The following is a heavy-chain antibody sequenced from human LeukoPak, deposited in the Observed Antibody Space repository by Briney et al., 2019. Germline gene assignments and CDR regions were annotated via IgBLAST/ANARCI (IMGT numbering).Heavy chain of an antibody. CDR1: VGSISRNF. Sequence: SETLSLTCTVPVGSISRNFWSWIRQPAGKGREYIGRISTTGTTNYNPSLKGRVTMSVDTSRNQFSLVVSSVTAADTALYYCARVLLPAAFGAFDIWGQGTLVTVSS. D-gene: IGHD2-2*01. J-gene: IGHJ4*02. CDR3: ARVLLPAAFGAFDI. CDR2: ISTTGTT. V-gene: IGHV4-4*07.